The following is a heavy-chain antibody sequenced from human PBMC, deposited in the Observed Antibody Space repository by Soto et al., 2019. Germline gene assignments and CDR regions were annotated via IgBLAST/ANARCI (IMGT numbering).Heavy chain of an antibody. V-gene: IGHV1-18*01. J-gene: IGHJ6*03. CDR2: ISAYNGNT. CDR3: ARDSNYRDYALYMDV. Sequence: GAPVKVSCKASGYTFTSYGISWVRQAPGQGLEWMGWISAYNGNTNYAQKLQGRVTMTTDTSTSTAYMELRSLRSDDTAVYYCARDSNYRDYALYMDVWGKATTVTVAS. CDR1: GYTFTSYG. D-gene: IGHD4-17*01.